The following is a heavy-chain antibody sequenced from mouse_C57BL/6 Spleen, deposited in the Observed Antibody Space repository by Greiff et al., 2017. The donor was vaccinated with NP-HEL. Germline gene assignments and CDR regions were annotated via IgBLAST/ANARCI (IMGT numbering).Heavy chain of an antibody. CDR1: GYTFTSYW. Sequence: QVQLKQPGAELVKPGASVKMSCKASGYTFTSYWITWVKQRPGQGLEWIGDIYPGSGSTNYNEKFKSKATLTVDTSSSTAYMQLSSLTSEDSAVYYCARPYYSNYYAMDYWGQGTSVTVSS. J-gene: IGHJ4*01. V-gene: IGHV1-55*01. D-gene: IGHD2-5*01. CDR2: IYPGSGST. CDR3: ARPYYSNYYAMDY.